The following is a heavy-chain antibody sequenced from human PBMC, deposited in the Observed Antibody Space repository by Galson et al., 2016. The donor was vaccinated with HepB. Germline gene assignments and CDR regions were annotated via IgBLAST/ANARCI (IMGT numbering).Heavy chain of an antibody. V-gene: IGHV1-24*01. CDR1: GYTLTEIS. CDR3: ARGNPGSGWSIPLFDP. J-gene: IGHJ5*02. CDR2: FDPEDGET. Sequence: SVKVSCKVSGYTLTEISMHWVRQAPGKGLEWMGGFDPEDGETIYAQRFQGRVTMTEDTSTDTAYMELSSLRSDDTAVYYCARGNPGSGWSIPLFDPWGQGSLVTVSS. D-gene: IGHD6-19*01.